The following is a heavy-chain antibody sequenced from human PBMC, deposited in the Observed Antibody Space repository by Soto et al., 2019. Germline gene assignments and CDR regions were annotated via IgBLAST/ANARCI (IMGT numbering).Heavy chain of an antibody. CDR2: IYHSGST. D-gene: IGHD3-22*01. J-gene: IGHJ4*02. Sequence: SSETLSLTCAVSGCSISSTNWWSWVRQPPGKGLEWIGEIYHSGSTNYNPSLKSRATISVDKSKNQFSLKLNSVTAADTAVYYCASNQDFYDSSGYYYWGQGTLVTVSS. V-gene: IGHV4-4*02. CDR1: GCSISSTNW. CDR3: ASNQDFYDSSGYYY.